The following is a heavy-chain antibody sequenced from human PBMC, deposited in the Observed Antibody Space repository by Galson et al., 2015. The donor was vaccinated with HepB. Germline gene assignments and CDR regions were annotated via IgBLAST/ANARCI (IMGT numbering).Heavy chain of an antibody. V-gene: IGHV3-33*01. J-gene: IGHJ4*02. Sequence: SLRLSCAASGFTFSSYGMHWVRQAPGKGLEWVAVIWYDGSNKYYADSVKGRFTISRDNSKNTLYLQMNSLRAEDTAVYYCARNVGYCSSTSCYGPAAATRLPGYWGQGTLVTVSS. CDR1: GFTFSSYG. CDR3: ARNVGYCSSTSCYGPAAATRLPGY. D-gene: IGHD2-2*01. CDR2: IWYDGSNK.